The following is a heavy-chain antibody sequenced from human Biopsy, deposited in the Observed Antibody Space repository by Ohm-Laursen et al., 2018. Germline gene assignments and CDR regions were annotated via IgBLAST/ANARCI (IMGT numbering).Heavy chain of an antibody. CDR2: LWYDGTNK. CDR3: ARPTNARAGGAPFDI. CDR1: GFSFSSYG. J-gene: IGHJ3*02. V-gene: IGHV3-33*01. D-gene: IGHD1-1*01. Sequence: SLRLSCATSGFSFSSYGMHWVRQAPGKGLEWVAVLWYDGTNKYYADSVKGRFTISRDNSKNTLYLQMNSLRAEDTAMYYCARPTNARAGGAPFDIWGQGTMVTVSS.